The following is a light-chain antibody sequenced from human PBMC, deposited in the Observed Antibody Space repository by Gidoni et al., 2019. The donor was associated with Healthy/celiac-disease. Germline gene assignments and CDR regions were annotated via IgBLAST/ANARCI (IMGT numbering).Light chain of an antibody. V-gene: IGKV1-39*01. J-gene: IGKJ3*01. CDR2: AAS. Sequence: DIQMIQSPSSLSASVGDRVTITCRASQSISSYLNWYQQKPGKAPKLLIYAASSLQSGVPSRFSGSGSGTDSTLTISSLQPEEFATDYCQQSYSTPFTFXPXTKVDIK. CDR1: QSISSY. CDR3: QQSYSTPFT.